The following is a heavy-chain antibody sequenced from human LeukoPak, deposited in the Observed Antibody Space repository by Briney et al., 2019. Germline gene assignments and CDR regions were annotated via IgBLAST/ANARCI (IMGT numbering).Heavy chain of an antibody. CDR1: GFSFSTYG. Sequence: PGGSLRLSCAASGFSFSTYGMNGARQAPGGGREGFTANSGRDGNTYYTDSDKGRLTISRDNPKNTVYRQMNSATASDTAIYSCATPQGLRGHEWGQGTLVTVSS. D-gene: IGHD3-16*01. J-gene: IGHJ4*02. CDR2: NSGRDGNT. V-gene: IGHV3-23*01. CDR3: ATPQGLRGHE.